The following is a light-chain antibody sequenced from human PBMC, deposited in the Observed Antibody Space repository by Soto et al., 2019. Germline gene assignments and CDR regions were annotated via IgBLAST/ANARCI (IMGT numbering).Light chain of an antibody. V-gene: IGLV2-23*02. CDR1: SSDVGSYNL. CDR3: CSYAGSSTYV. Sequence: QSALTQPASVSGSPGQSITISCTGTSSDVGSYNLVSWYQQHPGKAPKLMIYEVSKRPSGVSNRFSGSKSGNTASLTIPELRAEDEADYYCCSYAGSSTYVFGTGTKVTVL. CDR2: EVS. J-gene: IGLJ1*01.